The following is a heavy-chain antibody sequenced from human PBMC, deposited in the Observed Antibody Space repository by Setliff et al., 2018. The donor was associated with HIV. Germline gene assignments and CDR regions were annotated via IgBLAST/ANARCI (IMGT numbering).Heavy chain of an antibody. CDR2: IDQDGSER. CDR3: ATYPGKGY. V-gene: IGHV3-7*01. Sequence: PGGSLRLSCVASSFTFSAYWMTWVRQAPGKGLEWVANIDQDGSERYYVDSVKGRFTISRDNAKDSLYLQANSLRAEDTGVYYCATYPGKGYWGQGTLVTVSS. CDR1: SFTFSAYW. D-gene: IGHD1-26*01. J-gene: IGHJ4*02.